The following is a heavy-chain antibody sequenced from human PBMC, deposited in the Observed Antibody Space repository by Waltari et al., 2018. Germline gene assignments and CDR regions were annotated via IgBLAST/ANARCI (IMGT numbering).Heavy chain of an antibody. D-gene: IGHD2-21*01. CDR2: IRSKTDGGTR. J-gene: IGHJ4*02. CDR1: GFTFSDAW. V-gene: IGHV3-15*01. CDR3: AAGTGKSDFDY. Sequence: EVHLGESGGNLVEPGGSLRLSCIGSGFTFSDAWMNWVRQAPGKGLEWVGRIRSKTDGGTRDFAASAKGRFSLSRDDSRGTVYLQMDSLKTDDTGVYFCAAGTGKSDFDYWGQGTQVTVSS.